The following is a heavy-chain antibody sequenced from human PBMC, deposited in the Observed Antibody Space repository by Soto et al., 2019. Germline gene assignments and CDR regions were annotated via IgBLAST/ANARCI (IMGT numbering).Heavy chain of an antibody. J-gene: IGHJ4*02. D-gene: IGHD1-26*01. Sequence: GASVKVSCKASEFTFTSSAVQWVRQARGQRLEWIGWIVVGSGNTNYAQKFQGRVTITRDNAKNSLYLQMNSLRDEDTAVYYCARDYLAAIDYWGQGTLVTVSS. CDR3: ARDYLAAIDY. V-gene: IGHV1-58*01. CDR2: IVVGSGNT. CDR1: EFTFTSSA.